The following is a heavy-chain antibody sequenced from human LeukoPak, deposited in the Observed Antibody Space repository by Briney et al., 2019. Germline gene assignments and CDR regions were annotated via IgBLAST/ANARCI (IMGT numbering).Heavy chain of an antibody. V-gene: IGHV4-39*01. J-gene: IGHJ3*02. CDR3: ARLGAKMATIRDAFDI. Sequence: SETLSLTCTVSGGSISSSSYYWGWIRQPPGKGLEWIGSIYYSGSTYYNPSLKSRITISVDTSKNQFSLKLSSVTAADTAVYYCARLGAKMATIRDAFDIWGQGTMVTVSS. D-gene: IGHD5-24*01. CDR2: IYYSGST. CDR1: GGSISSSSYY.